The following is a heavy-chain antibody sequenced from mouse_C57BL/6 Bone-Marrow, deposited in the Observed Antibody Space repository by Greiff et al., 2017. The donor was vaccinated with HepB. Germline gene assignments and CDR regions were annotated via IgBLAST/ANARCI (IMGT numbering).Heavy chain of an antibody. CDR3: TRGGNVYYPAWFAY. J-gene: IGHJ3*01. CDR2: IYPGNSDT. Sequence: EVKVVESGTVLARPGASVKMSCKTSGYTFTSYWMHWVKQRPGQGLEWIGAIYPGNSDTRYNQKFKGKAKLTAVTSASTAYMELSSLTDEDSAVYYCTRGGNVYYPAWFAYWGQGTLVTVSA. CDR1: GYTFTSYW. D-gene: IGHD2-3*01. V-gene: IGHV1-5*01.